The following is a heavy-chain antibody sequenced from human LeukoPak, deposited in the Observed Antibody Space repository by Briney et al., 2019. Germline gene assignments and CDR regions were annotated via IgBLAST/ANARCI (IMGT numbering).Heavy chain of an antibody. CDR2: IYHTGNA. J-gene: IGHJ4*02. CDR3: ARALGPNDF. V-gene: IGHV4-31*03. Sequence: SQTLSLTCTVSGGSISSGGYYWSWIRQHPGKGLEWIGCIYHTGNAFYNPSLKSRVTISVDTSKNQFSLKVSSVTAADTAVYYCARALGPNDFWGQGTLVTVSS. CDR1: GGSISSGGYY.